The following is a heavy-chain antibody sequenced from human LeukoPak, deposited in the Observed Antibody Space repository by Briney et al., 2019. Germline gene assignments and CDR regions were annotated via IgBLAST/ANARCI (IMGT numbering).Heavy chain of an antibody. CDR1: GFSFSGSA. Sequence: GGSLRLSCAASGFSFSGSAIHWVRQASGKGLEWVGHIRRKRNDYATAYTASVKGRFTISRDDSKNTAFLQMDSLKTEDTAVYFCARLGGSPPYFDYWGQGTLVTVSS. CDR3: ARLGGSPPYFDY. J-gene: IGHJ4*02. D-gene: IGHD3-16*01. CDR2: IRRKRNDYAT. V-gene: IGHV3-73*01.